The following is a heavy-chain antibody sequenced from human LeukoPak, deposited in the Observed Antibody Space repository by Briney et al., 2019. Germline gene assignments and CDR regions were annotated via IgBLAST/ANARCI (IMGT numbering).Heavy chain of an antibody. CDR1: GGSFSGYY. V-gene: IGHV4-34*01. J-gene: IGHJ4*02. CDR2: INHSGRT. D-gene: IGHD3-22*01. Sequence: KPSETLSLTCAVYGGSFSGYYWSWIRQPPGKGLEWIGEINHSGRTNYNPSLKSRVTISVDTSKNQFSLKLSSVTAADTAVCYCARAGDSSGYCDYWGQGTLVTVSS. CDR3: ARAGDSSGYCDY.